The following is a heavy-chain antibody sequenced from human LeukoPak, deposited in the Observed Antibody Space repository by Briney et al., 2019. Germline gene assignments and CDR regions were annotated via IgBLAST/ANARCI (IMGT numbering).Heavy chain of an antibody. CDR3: AKEKVVVVPAAILDY. J-gene: IGHJ4*02. CDR1: GFTFSNYG. V-gene: IGHV3-30*18. D-gene: IGHD2-2*01. CDR2: ISYGGSYK. Sequence: TGRSLRLSCAASGFTFSNYGMHWVRQAPGKGLEWVTVISYGGSYKYYADSVKGRFTISRDNSKNTLYLQMNSLRAEDTAVYYCAKEKVVVVPAAILDYWGQGTLVTVSS.